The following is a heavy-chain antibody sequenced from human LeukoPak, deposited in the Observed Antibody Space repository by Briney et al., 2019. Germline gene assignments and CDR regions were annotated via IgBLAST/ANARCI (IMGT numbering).Heavy chain of an antibody. V-gene: IGHV3-23*01. CDR2: LTNSGGSGGVT. CDR3: AKAMSTDHYDSRGFYRVDFDS. D-gene: IGHD3-22*01. Sequence: TGGSLRLSCAASGFTFSTYAMSWVRQAPGKGLEWVSALTNSGGSGGVTYYADSVMGRFIISRDNSKSTLYLQLSSLRAEDTAVYYCAKAMSTDHYDSRGFYRVDFDSWGQGTLVTVSS. CDR1: GFTFSTYA. J-gene: IGHJ4*02.